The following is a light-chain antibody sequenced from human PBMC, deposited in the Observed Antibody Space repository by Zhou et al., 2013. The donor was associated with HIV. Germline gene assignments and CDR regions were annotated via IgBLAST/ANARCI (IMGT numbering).Light chain of an antibody. CDR2: DAS. V-gene: IGKV1-33*01. CDR1: QSISSY. CDR3: QQYDNFPHT. J-gene: IGKJ2*01. Sequence: DIQMTQSPSSLSASVGDRVTITCRASQSISSYLNWYQQRPGKAPKLLIYDASNLETGVPSRFSGSGSGTDFTLTISSLQPEDVAAYYCQQYDNFPHTFGQGTKLGIK.